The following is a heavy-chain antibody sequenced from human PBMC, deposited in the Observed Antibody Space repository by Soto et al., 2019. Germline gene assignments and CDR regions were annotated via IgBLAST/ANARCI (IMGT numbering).Heavy chain of an antibody. V-gene: IGHV3-23*01. CDR1: GFTFSSYA. CDR2: ISGSGGST. D-gene: IGHD3-3*01. CDR3: AKDRFGRYDFWSGYRYYYYGMDV. J-gene: IGHJ6*02. Sequence: HPGGSLRLSCAASGFTFSSYAMSWVRQAPGKGLEWVSAISGSGGSTYYADSVKGRFTISRDNSKNTLYLQMNSLRAEDTAVYYCAKDRFGRYDFWSGYRYYYYGMDVWGQGTTVTVSS.